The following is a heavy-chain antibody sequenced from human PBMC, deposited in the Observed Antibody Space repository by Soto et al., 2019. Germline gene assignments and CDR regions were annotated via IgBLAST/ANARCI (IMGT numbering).Heavy chain of an antibody. Sequence: EVQLVESGGGLVQPGGSLRLSCAASGFTFTSYAIHWVRQAPGKGLEYVSAISSNGGSTYYANSVKGRFTISRDNSKNTLYLQMGSLRADDMAVYYCARQWLDSYYFDYWGQGTVVTVSS. V-gene: IGHV3-64*01. J-gene: IGHJ4*02. CDR1: GFTFTSYA. CDR3: ARQWLDSYYFDY. CDR2: ISSNGGST. D-gene: IGHD6-19*01.